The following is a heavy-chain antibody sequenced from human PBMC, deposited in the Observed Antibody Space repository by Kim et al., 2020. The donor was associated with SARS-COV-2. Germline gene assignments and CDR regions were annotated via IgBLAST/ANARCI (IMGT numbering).Heavy chain of an antibody. CDR1: GGSISSGGYY. J-gene: IGHJ4*02. CDR3: ARMWYYYDSSGYYSGYFDY. D-gene: IGHD3-22*01. V-gene: IGHV4-31*03. Sequence: SETLSLTCTVSGGSISSGGYYWSWIRQHPGKGLEWIGYIYYSGSTYYNPSLKSRVTISVDTSKNQFSLKLSSVTAADTAVYYCARMWYYYDSSGYYSGYFDYWGQGTLVTVSS. CDR2: IYYSGST.